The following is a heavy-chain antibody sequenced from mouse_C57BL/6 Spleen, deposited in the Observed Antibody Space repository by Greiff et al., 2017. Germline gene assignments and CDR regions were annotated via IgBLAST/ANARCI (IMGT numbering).Heavy chain of an antibody. CDR3: ARGGMFMKNLYYYAMDY. Sequence: VQLQQSGAELMKPGASVKLSCKATGYTFTGYWIEWVKQRPGHGLEWIGEILPGSGSTNYNEKFKGKDTFTADTSSSTAYMQLSSLTTVDSSIYYDARGGMFMKNLYYYAMDYWGQGTSVTVSS. CDR1: GYTFTGYW. CDR2: ILPGSGST. J-gene: IGHJ4*01. V-gene: IGHV1-9*01. D-gene: IGHD1-1*01.